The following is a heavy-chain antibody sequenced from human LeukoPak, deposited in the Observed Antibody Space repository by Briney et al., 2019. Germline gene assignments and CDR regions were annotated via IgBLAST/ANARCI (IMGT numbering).Heavy chain of an antibody. CDR2: IYTSGST. J-gene: IGHJ4*02. CDR3: ARQNRYYGSGSLDY. Sequence: SETLCLTCTVSGGSISSYYWSWIRQPAGKGLEWIGRIYTSGSTNYNPSLKSRVTMSVDTSKNQFSLKLSSVTAADTAVYYCARQNRYYGSGSLDYWGQGTLVTVSS. D-gene: IGHD3-10*01. CDR1: GGSISSYY. V-gene: IGHV4-4*07.